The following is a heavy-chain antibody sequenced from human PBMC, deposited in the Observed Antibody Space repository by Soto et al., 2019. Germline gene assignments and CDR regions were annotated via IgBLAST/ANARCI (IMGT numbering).Heavy chain of an antibody. V-gene: IGHV1-3*04. CDR3: ARDRELVETATPRWSFDL. Sequence: QVQLVQSGAEVKKPGASVKVSCQASGYTFTNNAMHWVRQAPGQRPEWMGCLNTGNGNAKYSQNFQGRVTITRDTSASKVYMELSNLRSEDTAVYYCARDRELVETATPRWSFDLWGRGTLVTVSS. D-gene: IGHD2-21*02. J-gene: IGHJ2*01. CDR1: GYTFTNNA. CDR2: LNTGNGNA.